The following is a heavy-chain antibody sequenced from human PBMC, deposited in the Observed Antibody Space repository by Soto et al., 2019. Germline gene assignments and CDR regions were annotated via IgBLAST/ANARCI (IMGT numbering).Heavy chain of an antibody. CDR1: CCSIHSSSFY. V-gene: IGHV4-39*01. CDR2: FYYSGST. D-gene: IGHD5-12*01. Sequence: PSGTLSLTCTFSCCSIHSSSFYWGWIRQSPGKGLEWIGSFYYSGSTYYSPSLKSRVTISGDTSKKQISLRLSSVTATDTAVYYCARISVASRYMDVWGKGATVTVSS. J-gene: IGHJ6*03. CDR3: ARISVASRYMDV.